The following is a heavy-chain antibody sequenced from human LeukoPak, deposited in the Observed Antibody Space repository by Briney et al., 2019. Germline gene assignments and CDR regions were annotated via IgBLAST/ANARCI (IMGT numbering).Heavy chain of an antibody. CDR1: GGSVSSGSYY. J-gene: IGHJ3*02. CDR2: IYYSGST. D-gene: IGHD6-19*01. CDR3: ARDWLGGGGGPDAFDI. V-gene: IGHV4-61*01. Sequence: PSETLSLTCTVSGGSVSSGSYYWSWIRQPPGKGLEWIGYIYYSGSTNYNPSLKSRVTISVDTSKNQFSLRLSSVTAADTAVYYCARDWLGGGGGPDAFDIWGQGTMVTVSS.